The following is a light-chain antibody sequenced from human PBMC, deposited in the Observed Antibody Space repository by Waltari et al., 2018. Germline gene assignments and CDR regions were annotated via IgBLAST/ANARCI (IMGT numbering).Light chain of an antibody. Sequence: QSALTQPASVSGSLGQPITISCTGTSSDIVAYRYVSWYQQLPGRPPKLIIFDLTERPSGVSNRFSGSKSGNTASLTISGLQADDEADYYCCSYTGRATLICGGGTVLTVL. V-gene: IGLV2-14*01. CDR2: DLT. CDR1: SSDIVAYRY. CDR3: CSYTGRATLI. J-gene: IGLJ2*01.